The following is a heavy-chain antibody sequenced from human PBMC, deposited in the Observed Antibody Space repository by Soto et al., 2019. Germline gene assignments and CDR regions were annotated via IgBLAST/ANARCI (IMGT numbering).Heavy chain of an antibody. J-gene: IGHJ6*02. Sequence: GASVKVSCKVSGYSLAELSMHWVRQAPGKGLEWMGCFDPEDGETIYAQKFQGRVTMTEDTSTDTAYMELSSLRSEDTAVYYCATDRATMVRGAYYYYGMDVWGQGTTVTVSS. CDR2: FDPEDGET. CDR1: GYSLAELS. D-gene: IGHD3-10*01. CDR3: ATDRATMVRGAYYYYGMDV. V-gene: IGHV1-24*01.